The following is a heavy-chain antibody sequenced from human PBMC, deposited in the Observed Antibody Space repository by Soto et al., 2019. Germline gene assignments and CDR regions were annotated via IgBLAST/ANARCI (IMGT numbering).Heavy chain of an antibody. J-gene: IGHJ6*02. D-gene: IGHD6-13*01. V-gene: IGHV3-21*01. CDR1: GVTVSSYS. CDR3: AISSSWSMDV. CDR2: ISSSSSYI. Sequence: PGCSPRLCCAASGVTVSSYSVNWVRQAPGKGLEWVSSISSSSSYIYYADSVKGRFTISRDNAKNSLYLQMNSLRAEDTAVYYCAISSSWSMDVWGQGTTVTVSS.